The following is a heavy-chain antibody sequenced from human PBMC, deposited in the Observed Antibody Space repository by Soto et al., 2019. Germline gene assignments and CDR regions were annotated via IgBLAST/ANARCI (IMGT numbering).Heavy chain of an antibody. J-gene: IGHJ4*02. D-gene: IGHD6-6*01. Sequence: LSLTCAVYGGSFSGYYWSWIRQPPGKGLEWIGEINHSGSTNYNPSLESRVTISVDTSKNQFSLKLSSVTAADTAVYYCARGLFAEGQLVRHFDYWGQGTLVTVSS. CDR1: GGSFSGYY. V-gene: IGHV4-34*01. CDR2: INHSGST. CDR3: ARGLFAEGQLVRHFDY.